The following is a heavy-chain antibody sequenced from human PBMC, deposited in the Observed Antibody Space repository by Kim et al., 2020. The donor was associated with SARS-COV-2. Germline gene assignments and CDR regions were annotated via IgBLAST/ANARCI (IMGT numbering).Heavy chain of an antibody. Sequence: SETLSLTCTVSGGSISSYYWSWIRQPPGKGLEWIGYIYYSGSTNYNPSLKSRVTISVDTSKNQFSLKLSSVTAADTAVYYCARLPYYDILTGYYNGIYYYYGMDVWGQGTTVTVSS. CDR2: IYYSGST. J-gene: IGHJ6*02. D-gene: IGHD3-9*01. CDR3: ARLPYYDILTGYYNGIYYYYGMDV. CDR1: GGSISSYY. V-gene: IGHV4-59*08.